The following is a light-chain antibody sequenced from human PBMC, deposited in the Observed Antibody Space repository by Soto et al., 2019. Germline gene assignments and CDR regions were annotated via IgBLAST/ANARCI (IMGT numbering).Light chain of an antibody. Sequence: QSVLTQPPSVSGAPGQRVTISCTGSSSNIGTGYDVHWYQQLPGKAPKLLIYGNSNRPSGVPDRFSGSKSGTSASLAITGLQAEDEADYYCQSYDSSLSAVVFGGGTQLTVL. J-gene: IGLJ2*01. CDR3: QSYDSSLSAVV. CDR2: GNS. CDR1: SSNIGTGYD. V-gene: IGLV1-40*01.